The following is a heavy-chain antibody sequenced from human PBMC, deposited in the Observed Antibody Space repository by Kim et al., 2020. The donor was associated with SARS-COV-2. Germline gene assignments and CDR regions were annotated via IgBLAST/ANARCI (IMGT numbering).Heavy chain of an antibody. J-gene: IGHJ6*02. V-gene: IGHV5-51*01. CDR3: ARWRRYNWKDLGYYGMDV. Sequence: GESLKISCKGSGYSFTSYWIGWVRQMPGKGLEWMGIIYPGDSDTRYSPSFQGQVTISADKSISTAYLQWSSLKASDTAMYYCARWRRYNWKDLGYYGMDVWGQGTTVTVSS. CDR2: IYPGDSDT. D-gene: IGHD1-1*01. CDR1: GYSFTSYW.